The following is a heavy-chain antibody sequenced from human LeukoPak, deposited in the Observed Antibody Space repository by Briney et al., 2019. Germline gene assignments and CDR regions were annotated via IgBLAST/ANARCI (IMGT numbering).Heavy chain of an antibody. CDR3: ARTPPSSSWSHYFDY. V-gene: IGHV4-59*01. CDR1: GGSIRSDY. J-gene: IGHJ4*02. Sequence: SETLSLTCTVSGGSIRSDYWSWIRQPPGKGLEWIGYIYYSGSTNYNPSLKSRVTMSVDTSKNQVSLKLSSMTAADTAVYYCARTPPSSSWSHYFDYWGQGTLVTVSS. D-gene: IGHD6-13*01. CDR2: IYYSGST.